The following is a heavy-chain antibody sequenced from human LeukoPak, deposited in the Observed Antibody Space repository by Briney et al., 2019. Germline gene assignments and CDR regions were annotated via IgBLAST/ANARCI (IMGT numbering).Heavy chain of an antibody. D-gene: IGHD3-22*01. J-gene: IGHJ3*02. CDR3: AKDRKYYDSSGYYYVDAFDI. CDR1: GFTFSSYA. V-gene: IGHV3-23*01. CDR2: ISGSGGST. Sequence: GGSLRLSCAASGFTFSSYAMSWVRPAPGKGLEWVSAISGSGGSTYYADSVKGRFTISRDNSKNTLYLQMNSLRAEDTAVYYCAKDRKYYDSSGYYYVDAFDIWGQGTMVTVSS.